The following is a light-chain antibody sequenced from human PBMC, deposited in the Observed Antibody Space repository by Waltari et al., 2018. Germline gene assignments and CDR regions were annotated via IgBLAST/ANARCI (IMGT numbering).Light chain of an antibody. Sequence: EIVLTQSPDTLSLSPGERATLSCRASQSVDSRHLAWYQQQPGQAPRLLIYDTSSRATGIPDRFSGSGSGADFTLTISRLEPEDFAVYFCQQYHTPLTFGQGTKVEIK. V-gene: IGKV3-20*01. CDR2: DTS. CDR1: QSVDSRH. CDR3: QQYHTPLT. J-gene: IGKJ1*01.